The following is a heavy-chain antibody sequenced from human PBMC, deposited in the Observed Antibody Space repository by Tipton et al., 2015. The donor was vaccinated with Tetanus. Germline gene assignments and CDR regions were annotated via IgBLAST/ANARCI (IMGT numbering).Heavy chain of an antibody. CDR1: GGSIRDHI. V-gene: IGHV4-59*05. J-gene: IGHJ3*02. CDR2: IYYTGST. D-gene: IGHD3/OR15-3a*01. Sequence: TLSLTCTVSGGSIRDHIWSWIRQPPGKGLEWIGSIYYTGSTYYNPSLKSRVTISEDTSKNQFSLKLSSVIAADTAMYYCARWTASGKGAFDIWGQGTMVTVSS. CDR3: ARWTASGKGAFDI.